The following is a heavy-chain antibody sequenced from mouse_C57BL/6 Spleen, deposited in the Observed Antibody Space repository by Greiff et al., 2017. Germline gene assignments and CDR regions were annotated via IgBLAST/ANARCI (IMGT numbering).Heavy chain of an antibody. CDR1: GYAFSSSW. J-gene: IGHJ2*01. CDR2: IYPGDGDT. D-gene: IGHD4-1*01. Sequence: VQLQQSGPELVKPGASVKISCKASGYAFSSSWMNWVKQRPGKGLEWIGRIYPGDGDTNYNGKFKGKATLTADKSSSTAYMLLSSLTSEDSAVYFCARSDWDSYFDYWGQGTTLTVSS. V-gene: IGHV1-82*01. CDR3: ARSDWDSYFDY.